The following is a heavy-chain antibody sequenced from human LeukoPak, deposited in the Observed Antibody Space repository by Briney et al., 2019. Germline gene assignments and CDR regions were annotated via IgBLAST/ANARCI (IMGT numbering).Heavy chain of an antibody. CDR3: ANMVRGVTRYNWFDP. CDR1: GFTFSSYG. V-gene: IGHV3-30*02. D-gene: IGHD3-10*01. J-gene: IGHJ5*02. CDR2: IRYDGSNK. Sequence: GGSLRLSCAASGFTFSSYGMHWVRQAPGKGLEWVAFIRYDGSNKYYADSVKGRFTISRDNSKNTLYLQMNSLRAEDTAVYYCANMVRGVTRYNWFDPWGQGTLVTVSS.